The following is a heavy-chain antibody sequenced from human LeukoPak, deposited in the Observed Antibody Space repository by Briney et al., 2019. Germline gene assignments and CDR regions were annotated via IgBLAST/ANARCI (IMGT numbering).Heavy chain of an antibody. D-gene: IGHD1-26*01. CDR3: ARDWQVGATAFDP. J-gene: IGHJ5*02. V-gene: IGHV4-34*01. CDR1: GGSFSGYY. CDR2: INHSGST. Sequence: PSETLSLTCAVYGGSFSGYYWSWIRQPPGKGLEWTGEINHSGSTNYNPSLKSRVTISVDTSKNQFSLKLSSVTAADTAVYYCARDWQVGATAFDPWGQGTLVTVSS.